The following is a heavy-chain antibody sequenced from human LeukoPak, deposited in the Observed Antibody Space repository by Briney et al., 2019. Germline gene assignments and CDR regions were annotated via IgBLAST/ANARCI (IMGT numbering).Heavy chain of an antibody. Sequence: ASVKVSCKASGYTFTSYAMNWVRQAPGQGLEWMGWINTNTGDPTYAQGFTGRFVFSLDTSVSTAYLQISSLKAEDTAVYYCARDFSAPRDSTSRLGGYGAFDIWGQGTMVTVSS. J-gene: IGHJ3*02. CDR2: INTNTGDP. CDR1: GYTFTSYA. D-gene: IGHD2-2*01. V-gene: IGHV7-4-1*02. CDR3: ARDFSAPRDSTSRLGGYGAFDI.